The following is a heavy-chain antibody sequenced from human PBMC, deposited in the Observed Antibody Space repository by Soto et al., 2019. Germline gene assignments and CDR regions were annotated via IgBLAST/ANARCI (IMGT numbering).Heavy chain of an antibody. V-gene: IGHV1-46*04. Sequence: QVQLVQSGAEVKKPGASVKVSCKASGYTFTSYYMHWVRQAPGQGLEWMGIINPSGGSTSYAQKLQGGVTMTRDTSTSTVYMELSSLRSEDTAVYYCARGDYDILTGYYKWTPVYFDYWGQGTLVTVSS. CDR3: ARGDYDILTGYYKWTPVYFDY. CDR2: INPSGGST. CDR1: GYTFTSYY. D-gene: IGHD3-9*01. J-gene: IGHJ4*02.